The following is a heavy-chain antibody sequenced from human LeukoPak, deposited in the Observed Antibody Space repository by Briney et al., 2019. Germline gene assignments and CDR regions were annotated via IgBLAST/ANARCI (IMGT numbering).Heavy chain of an antibody. D-gene: IGHD3-3*01. CDR1: GFTFSSYW. Sequence: GGSLRLSCAASGFTFSSYWMSWVRQAPGKGLEWVAVISYDGSNKYYADSVKGRFTISRDNSKNTLYLQMNSLRAEDTAVYYCARDRTPITIFGVVSDYYYYYYGMDVWGQGTTVTVSS. CDR3: ARDRTPITIFGVVSDYYYYYYGMDV. V-gene: IGHV3-30-3*01. J-gene: IGHJ6*02. CDR2: ISYDGSNK.